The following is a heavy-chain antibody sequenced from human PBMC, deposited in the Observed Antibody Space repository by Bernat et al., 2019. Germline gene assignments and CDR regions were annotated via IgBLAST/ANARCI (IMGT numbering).Heavy chain of an antibody. CDR1: ESTFRSYW. V-gene: IGHV3-74*01. CDR2: INSDGSRT. CDR3: ASGTGDFGDPFDY. Sequence: EVQLVESGGGVVQPGGSLRLSCAASESTFRSYWMHWVRQGPGKGLEWVSRINSDGSRTSYADSGKGRFTISRDTATNTLFLQLNSLRAEDTAVYYCASGTGDFGDPFDYWGQGTLVTVSS. J-gene: IGHJ4*02. D-gene: IGHD4-17*01.